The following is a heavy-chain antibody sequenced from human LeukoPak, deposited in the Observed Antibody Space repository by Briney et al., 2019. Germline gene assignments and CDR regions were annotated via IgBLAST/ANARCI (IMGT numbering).Heavy chain of an antibody. CDR1: GDSISSTNW. V-gene: IGHV4-4*02. J-gene: IGHJ5*02. D-gene: IGHD2-8*02. CDR2: VSQSGIT. Sequence: PSDTLPLTCAVSGDSISSTNWWSWVRQPPGKGLEWIGEVSQSGITNYNPSLKSRIRVSIEKSQNQFSLKLNSVTAADTAAYYCVREGRPYCPGDLWGQGTLVTVSS. CDR3: VREGRPYCPGDL.